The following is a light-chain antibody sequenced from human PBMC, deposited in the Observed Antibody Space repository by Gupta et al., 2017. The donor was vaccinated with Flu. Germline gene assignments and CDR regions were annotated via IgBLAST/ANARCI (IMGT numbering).Light chain of an antibody. Sequence: TRGRPASNSSTSRQILVNSNENTSLAWCQQRPGLSPKLLIYRVSHRDSGVPDRFSGSGSGTDFTLKISRVEAEDVGVYYCMQGTHRLFTFGRGTKVEIK. V-gene: IGKV2-30*01. J-gene: IGKJ4*01. CDR1: QILVNSNENTS. CDR3: MQGTHRLFT. CDR2: RVS.